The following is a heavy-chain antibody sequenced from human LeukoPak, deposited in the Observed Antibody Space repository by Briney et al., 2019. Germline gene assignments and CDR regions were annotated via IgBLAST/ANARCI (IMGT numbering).Heavy chain of an antibody. CDR3: ARDLDSSSWWNWFDP. Sequence: GGSLRLSCAASGFTFKNFAMTWVRQAPGKGLEWVANIKQDGSERKYVDSVKGRFTISRDNAENSLYLQMNSLRVEDTAMYYCARDLDSSSWWNWFDPWGQGTLVTVSS. V-gene: IGHV3-7*01. D-gene: IGHD6-13*01. J-gene: IGHJ5*02. CDR1: GFTFKNFA. CDR2: IKQDGSER.